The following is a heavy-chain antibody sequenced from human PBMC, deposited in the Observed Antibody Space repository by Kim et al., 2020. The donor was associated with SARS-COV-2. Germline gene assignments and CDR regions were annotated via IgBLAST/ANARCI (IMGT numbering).Heavy chain of an antibody. Sequence: SETLSLTCAVYGGSFSGYYWSWIRQPPGKGLEWIGEINHSGSTNYNPSLKSRVTISVDTSKNQFSLKLSSVTAADTAVYYCARGLEINRLWFGELLHYFDYWGQGTLVTVSS. CDR3: ARGLEINRLWFGELLHYFDY. D-gene: IGHD3-10*01. CDR2: INHSGST. J-gene: IGHJ4*02. CDR1: GGSFSGYY. V-gene: IGHV4-34*01.